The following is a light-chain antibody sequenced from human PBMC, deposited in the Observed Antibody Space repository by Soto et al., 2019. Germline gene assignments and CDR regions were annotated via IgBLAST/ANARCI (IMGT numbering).Light chain of an antibody. Sequence: INMSASPAYRSASVGDRVNITSRASQSISIYLNWYQQKPGKAPKVLIYAASSLQSEVPPRFSGSGSGTDFTLTISSLQPEDFATYFCQQSYNIPRATFGQGTKVDIK. V-gene: IGKV1-39*01. CDR1: QSISIY. CDR2: AAS. CDR3: QQSYNIPRAT. J-gene: IGKJ1*01.